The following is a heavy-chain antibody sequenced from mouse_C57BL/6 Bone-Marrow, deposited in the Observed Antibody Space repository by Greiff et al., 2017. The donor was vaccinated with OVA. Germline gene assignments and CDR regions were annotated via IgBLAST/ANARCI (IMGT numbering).Heavy chain of an antibody. CDR2: ISDGGSYT. V-gene: IGHV5-4*01. CDR1: GFTFSSYA. CDR3: ARAQYGNLDY. J-gene: IGHJ2*01. D-gene: IGHD2-1*01. Sequence: EVHLVESGGGLVKPGGSLKLSCAASGFTFSSYAMSWVRQTPEKRLEWVATISDGGSYTYYPDNVKGRFTISRDNAKNNLYLQMSHLKSEDTAMYYCARAQYGNLDYWGQGTTLTVSS.